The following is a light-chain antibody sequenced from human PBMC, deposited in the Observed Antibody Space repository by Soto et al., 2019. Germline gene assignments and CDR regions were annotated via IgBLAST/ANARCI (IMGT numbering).Light chain of an antibody. Sequence: EIVLTQSPATLSVSTGERATLSCRASQSVSSNLAWYQQKPGQAPRLLIYGASTRATGIPARFSGSGSGTEFTLTISSLQSEDFAVYYCQQYNNWRTWTFGQGTKVDIK. CDR2: GAS. V-gene: IGKV3-15*01. J-gene: IGKJ1*01. CDR1: QSVSSN. CDR3: QQYNNWRTWT.